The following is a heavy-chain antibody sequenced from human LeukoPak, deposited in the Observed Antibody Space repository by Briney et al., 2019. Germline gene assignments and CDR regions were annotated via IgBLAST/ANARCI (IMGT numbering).Heavy chain of an antibody. CDR2: IYYSGST. CDR3: ARFGGWKRWYFDY. Sequence: PSETLSLTCTVSGGSISSGSYYWSWIRQPPGKGLEWIGYIYYSGSTNYNPSLKSRVTISVDTSKNQFSLKLSSVTAADTAVYYCARFGGWKRWYFDYWGQGTLVTVSS. V-gene: IGHV4-61*01. D-gene: IGHD6-19*01. J-gene: IGHJ4*02. CDR1: GGSISSGSYY.